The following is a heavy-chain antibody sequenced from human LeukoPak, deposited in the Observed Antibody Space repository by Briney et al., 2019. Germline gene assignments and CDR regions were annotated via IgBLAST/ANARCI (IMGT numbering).Heavy chain of an antibody. D-gene: IGHD3-10*01. CDR3: ARAQRDYYGSGSYYFLGGYYYYYMDV. J-gene: IGHJ6*03. V-gene: IGHV3-69-1*01. CDR1: GFTFSYYA. Sequence: KPGGSLRLSCAASGFTFSYYAMNWVRQAPGKGLEWVSYISSSSTIYYADSVKGRFTISRDNAKNSLYLQMDSLRAEDTAVYYCARAQRDYYGSGSYYFLGGYYYYYMDVWGKGTTVTISS. CDR2: ISSSSTI.